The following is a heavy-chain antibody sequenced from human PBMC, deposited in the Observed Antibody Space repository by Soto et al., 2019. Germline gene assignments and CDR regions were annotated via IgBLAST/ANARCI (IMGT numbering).Heavy chain of an antibody. J-gene: IGHJ4*02. Sequence: SGGSLRLSCAASGFTFSSYGMHWVLQAPGKGLEWVAVIWYDGSNKYYADSVKGRFTISRDNSKNTLYLQMNSLRAEDTAVYYCARSPWLRAAAGWDYWGQGTLVTVSS. D-gene: IGHD6-13*01. CDR2: IWYDGSNK. CDR1: GFTFSSYG. V-gene: IGHV3-33*01. CDR3: ARSPWLRAAAGWDY.